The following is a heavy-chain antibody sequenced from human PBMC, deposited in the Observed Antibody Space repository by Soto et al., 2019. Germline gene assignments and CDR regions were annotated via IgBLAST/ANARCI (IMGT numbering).Heavy chain of an antibody. CDR3: TTDSYSTIIIVHFDY. D-gene: IGHD3-22*01. Sequence: GGSLILSCAASGFTFSNAWINWVRQAPGKGLEWVGRIKSKTDGGTTDYAEPVKGRFAISRDDSNNMVYLQMNSLKIEDTAVYYCTTDSYSTIIIVHFDYWGHGTLVTVSS. J-gene: IGHJ4*01. CDR2: IKSKTDGGTT. CDR1: GFTFSNAW. V-gene: IGHV3-15*07.